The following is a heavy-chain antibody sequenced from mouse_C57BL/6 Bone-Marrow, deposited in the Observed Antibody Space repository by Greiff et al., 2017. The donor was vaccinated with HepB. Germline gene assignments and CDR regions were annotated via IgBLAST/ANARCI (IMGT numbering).Heavy chain of an antibody. D-gene: IGHD1-1*01. CDR2: FHPYNDDT. J-gene: IGHJ4*01. V-gene: IGHV1-47*01. CDR1: GYTFTTYP. Sequence: VKLVESGAELVKPGASVKMSCKASGYTFTTYPIEWMKQNHGKSLEWIGNFHPYNDDTKYNEKFKGKATLTVEKSSSTVYLELSRLTSDDSAVYYCARGLDYGSSYAMDYWGQGTSVTVSS. CDR3: ARGLDYGSSYAMDY.